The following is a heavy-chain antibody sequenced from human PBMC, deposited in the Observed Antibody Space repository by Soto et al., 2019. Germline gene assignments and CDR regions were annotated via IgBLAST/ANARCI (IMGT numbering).Heavy chain of an antibody. V-gene: IGHV1-69*01. CDR2: IIPIFGTE. CDR3: ARVVDSSSSEGRDLQDYYCSYGMDV. J-gene: IGHJ6*02. CDR1: GGTFSSYA. D-gene: IGHD6-6*01. Sequence: QVQLVQSGAEVKKPGSSVKVSCKASGGTFSSYAISWVRQAPGQGLEWMGGIIPIFGTENYAQKFEGRVTITADESTSRDYMERSSLSSEETAVYYCARVVDSSSSEGRDLQDYYCSYGMDVWGQGTTVTVSS.